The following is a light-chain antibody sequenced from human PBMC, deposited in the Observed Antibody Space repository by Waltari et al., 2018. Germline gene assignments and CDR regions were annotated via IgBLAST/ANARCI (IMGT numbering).Light chain of an antibody. J-gene: IGKJ2*01. CDR3: QQLDNLPYA. V-gene: IGKV1-33*01. CDR2: ETS. CDR1: QDISKY. Sequence: DTQMTQSPSSLSVSVGDRVTITCQASQDISKYLSWYQQKPGKAPKLLIYETSKLETGVSVRFSGGESGTDFTFTISNLQPEDIATYYCQQLDNLPYAFGQGTKLEMK.